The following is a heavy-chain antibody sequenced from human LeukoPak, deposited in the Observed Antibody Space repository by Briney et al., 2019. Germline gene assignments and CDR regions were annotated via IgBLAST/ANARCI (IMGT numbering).Heavy chain of an antibody. Sequence: PSETLSLTCTVSGGSISSYYWSWIWQPPGKGLEWIGYIYYSGSTNYNPSLKSRVTISVDTSKNQFSLKLSSVTAADTAVYYCARVPAGTANYYHYYGMDVWGQGTTVTVSS. CDR1: GGSISSYY. V-gene: IGHV4-59*01. CDR3: ARVPAGTANYYHYYGMDV. J-gene: IGHJ6*02. D-gene: IGHD6-19*01. CDR2: IYYSGST.